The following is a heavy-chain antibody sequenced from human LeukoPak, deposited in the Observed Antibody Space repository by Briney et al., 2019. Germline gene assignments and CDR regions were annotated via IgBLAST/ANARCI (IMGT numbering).Heavy chain of an antibody. V-gene: IGHV6-1*01. J-gene: IGHJ2*01. CDR2: TYYRSKWYT. CDR1: GDSVSSNSAA. CDR3: ARARGYFDL. Sequence: SQTLSLTCAISGDSVSSNSAAWSWIRQSPSRGLEWLGRTYYRSKWYTNYAVSVKSRITINADTSKNQFSLQLNSVTPDDTAVYYCARARGYFDLWGRGTLVTVSS.